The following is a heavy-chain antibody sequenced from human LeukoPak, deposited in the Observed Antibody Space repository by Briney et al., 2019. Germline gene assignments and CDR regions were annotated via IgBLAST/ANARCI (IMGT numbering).Heavy chain of an antibody. V-gene: IGHV3-13*04. CDR3: ARRGAGTGGDFYFDY. J-gene: IGHJ4*02. D-gene: IGHD1-1*01. CDR1: GFSSSSYD. CDR2: IGVAGNT. Sequence: GGSLRLSCAASGFSSSSYDMHWVRQATGKGLEWVSGIGVAGNTYYPGSVKSRFTISRENAKNSLYLQMNSLRAGDTAVYYCARRGAGTGGDFYFDYWGQGTLVTVSS.